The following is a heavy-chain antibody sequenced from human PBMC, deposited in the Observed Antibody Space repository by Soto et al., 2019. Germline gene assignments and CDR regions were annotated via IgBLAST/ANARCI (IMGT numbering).Heavy chain of an antibody. V-gene: IGHV3-21*01. CDR3: ARDSDAFDI. J-gene: IGHJ3*02. CDR2: ISSSSSYI. CDR1: GFTFSSYS. Sequence: EVQLVESGGGLVKPGGSLRLSCAASGFTFSSYSMNWVRQAPGKGLEWVSSISSSSSYIYYEDSVKGRFTISRDNAKNSLYLQMNSLRAEDTAVYYCARDSDAFDIWGQGTMVTVSS.